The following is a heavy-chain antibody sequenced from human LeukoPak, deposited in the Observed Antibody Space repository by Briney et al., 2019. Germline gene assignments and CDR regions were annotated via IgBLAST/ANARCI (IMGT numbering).Heavy chain of an antibody. Sequence: GRSLRLSCAASGFTFSSYGMHWVRQAPGKGLEWVAVIWYDGSNKYYADSVKGRFTISRDNSKNTLYLQMNSLRAEDTAVYYCASGICSGGSCLNLDYWGQGTLVTVSS. CDR2: IWYDGSNK. V-gene: IGHV3-33*01. CDR3: ASGICSGGSCLNLDY. CDR1: GFTFSSYG. D-gene: IGHD2-15*01. J-gene: IGHJ4*02.